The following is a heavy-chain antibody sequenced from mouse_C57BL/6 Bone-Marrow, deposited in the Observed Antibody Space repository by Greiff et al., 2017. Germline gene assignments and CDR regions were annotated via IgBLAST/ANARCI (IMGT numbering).Heavy chain of an antibody. D-gene: IGHD2-3*01. CDR3: YCDGYWTWCAY. V-gene: IGHV14-1*01. J-gene: IGHJ3*01. Sequence: VQLQQSGAELVRPGASVKLSCTASGFNIKDYYMHWVKQRPEQGLEWIGRIDPEDGDTEYAPKFQGKATMTADTSSNTAYLHLSSLTSEDTAVXYCYCDGYWTWCAYWGQGTLVTVSA. CDR2: IDPEDGDT. CDR1: GFNIKDYY.